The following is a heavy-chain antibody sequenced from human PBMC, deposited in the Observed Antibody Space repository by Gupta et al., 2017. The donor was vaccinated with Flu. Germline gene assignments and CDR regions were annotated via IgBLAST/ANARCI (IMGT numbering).Heavy chain of an antibody. J-gene: IGHJ5*02. D-gene: IGHD3-3*01. Sequence: GLEWVGWMNPNSGNTGYAQKFQGRVTMTRNTSISTAYMELSSLRSEDTAVYYCARGRLRFLEWLLQDNWFDPWGQGTLVTVSS. CDR3: ARGRLRFLEWLLQDNWFDP. CDR2: MNPNSGNT. V-gene: IGHV1-8*01.